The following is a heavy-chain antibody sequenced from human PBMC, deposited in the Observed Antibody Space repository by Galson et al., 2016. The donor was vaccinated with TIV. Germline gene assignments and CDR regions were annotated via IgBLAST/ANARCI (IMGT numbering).Heavy chain of an antibody. V-gene: IGHV1-18*01. D-gene: IGHD6-19*01. CDR3: ARHRSGGSGALTYWHFDL. J-gene: IGHJ2*01. Sequence: SVKVSCKASNHTFTAYSISWVRQAPGQGLEWMAWISAYNGDTKYAEKFQGRVTMTTDTSANTAYMELRSLRSDDTAVYYCARHRSGGSGALTYWHFDLRGRGTLVTVSS. CDR2: ISAYNGDT. CDR1: NHTFTAYS.